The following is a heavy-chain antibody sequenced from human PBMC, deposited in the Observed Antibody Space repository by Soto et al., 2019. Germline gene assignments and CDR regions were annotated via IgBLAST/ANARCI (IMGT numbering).Heavy chain of an antibody. CDR2: IYYSGST. Sequence: QVQLQESGPGLVKPSQPLSLPCTVSGGSISSGGYYWSWIRQHPGKGLEWIGYIYYSGSTYYNPSVKSRVTISMDASKNQFSLRLSSVTAADTAVYYCARDWSLDYWGQGTLVTVSS. D-gene: IGHD2-8*02. CDR1: GGSISSGGYY. J-gene: IGHJ4*02. CDR3: ARDWSLDY. V-gene: IGHV4-31*03.